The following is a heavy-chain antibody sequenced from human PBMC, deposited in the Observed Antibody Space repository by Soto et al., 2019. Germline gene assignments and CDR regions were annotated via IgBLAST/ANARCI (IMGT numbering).Heavy chain of an antibody. V-gene: IGHV3-33*01. CDR1: GFTFSSYG. CDR2: IWYDGSNK. D-gene: IGHD6-19*01. CDR3: AREQEEQWLAYLDY. Sequence: QVQLVESGGGVVQPGRSLRLSCAASGFTFSSYGMPWVRQAPGKGLEWVAVIWYDGSNKYYADSVKGRFTISRDNSKNTLYLQMNSLRAEDTAVYYCAREQEEQWLAYLDYWGQGTLVTGSS. J-gene: IGHJ4*02.